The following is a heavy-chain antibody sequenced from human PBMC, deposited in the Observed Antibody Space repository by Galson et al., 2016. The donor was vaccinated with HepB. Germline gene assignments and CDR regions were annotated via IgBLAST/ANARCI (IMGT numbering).Heavy chain of an antibody. CDR2: ISPDGSRT. D-gene: IGHD4-23*01. Sequence: SLRLSCAGSGLIFNEHWMHWVRQAPGEGPSWVSGISPDGSRTRYVDSEKGRFSISRDNARSKVYLQMNSLGTEDSAIYYSVTYNGGNPPAWGQGTLVIVSS. V-gene: IGHV3-74*01. J-gene: IGHJ5*02. CDR1: GLIFNEHW. CDR3: VTYNGGNPPA.